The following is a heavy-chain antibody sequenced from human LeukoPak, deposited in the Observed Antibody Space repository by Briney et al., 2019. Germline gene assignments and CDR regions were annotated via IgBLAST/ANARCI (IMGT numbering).Heavy chain of an antibody. CDR2: IVVGSGNT. CDR1: GFTFTSSA. J-gene: IGHJ4*02. CDR3: AADHLHYDSSGSKEN. Sequence: SVKVSCKASGFTFTSSAVQWVRQARGHRLEWIGWIVVGSGNTNYAQKFQERVTTTRDMSTSTAYMELSSLRSEDTAVYYCAADHLHYDSSGSKENWGQGTLVTVSS. V-gene: IGHV1-58*01. D-gene: IGHD3-22*01.